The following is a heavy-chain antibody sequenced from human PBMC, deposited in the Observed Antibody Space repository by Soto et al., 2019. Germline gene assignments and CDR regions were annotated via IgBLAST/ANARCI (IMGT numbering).Heavy chain of an antibody. CDR1: GYTFTSYA. J-gene: IGHJ4*02. D-gene: IGHD2-21*02. Sequence: QVQLVQSGAEVKKPGASVKVSCKASGYTFTSYAMHWVRQAPGQRLEWMGWINAGNGNTKYSQKFQGRVTITRDTTASTAYMELSSLRSEDTAVYYCARSIVVVTALDYWGQVTLVTVCS. CDR3: ARSIVVVTALDY. CDR2: INAGNGNT. V-gene: IGHV1-3*01.